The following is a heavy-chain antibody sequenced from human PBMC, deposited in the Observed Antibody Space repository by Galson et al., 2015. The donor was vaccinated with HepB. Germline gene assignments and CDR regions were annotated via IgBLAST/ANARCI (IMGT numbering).Heavy chain of an antibody. V-gene: IGHV1-2*06. CDR2: IDPDSGGT. Sequence: VKVSCKASGYNFNVYYIHWVQQAPGQGLEWLGRIDPDSGGTDYAQKFQGRVTMTSDTSISTAYMELSRLRSDDTAFYYCAREYDYVWGSSPSGNYYYAMDVWGQGTTVIVSS. CDR1: GYNFNVYY. CDR3: AREYDYVWGSSPSGNYYYAMDV. D-gene: IGHD3-16*01. J-gene: IGHJ6*02.